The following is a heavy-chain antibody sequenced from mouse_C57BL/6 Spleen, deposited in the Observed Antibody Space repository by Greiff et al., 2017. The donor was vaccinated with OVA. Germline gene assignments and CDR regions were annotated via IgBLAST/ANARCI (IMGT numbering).Heavy chain of an antibody. Sequence: EVQLQESGPELVKPGASVKISCKASGYSFTGYYMNWVKQSPEKSLEWIGEINPSTGGTTYNQKFKAKATLTVDKSSSTAYMQLKSLTSEDSAVYYCARRGDGSYGGFAYWGQGTLVTVSA. D-gene: IGHD2-3*01. CDR2: INPSTGGT. CDR1: GYSFTGYY. CDR3: ARRGDGSYGGFAY. V-gene: IGHV1-42*01. J-gene: IGHJ3*01.